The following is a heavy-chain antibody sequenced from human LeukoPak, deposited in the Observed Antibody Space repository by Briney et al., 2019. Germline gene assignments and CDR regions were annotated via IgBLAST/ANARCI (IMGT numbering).Heavy chain of an antibody. CDR1: GGSISSYY. Sequence: KPSETLSLTCTVSGGSISSYYWSWIRQPPGKGLEWIGYIYYSGSTNYNPSLKSRVTISVDTSKNQFSLKLSSVTAADTAVYYCARGVGYCSGGSCFRGLDFDYWGLGTLVTVSS. CDR3: ARGVGYCSGGSCFRGLDFDY. V-gene: IGHV4-59*01. J-gene: IGHJ4*02. CDR2: IYYSGST. D-gene: IGHD2-15*01.